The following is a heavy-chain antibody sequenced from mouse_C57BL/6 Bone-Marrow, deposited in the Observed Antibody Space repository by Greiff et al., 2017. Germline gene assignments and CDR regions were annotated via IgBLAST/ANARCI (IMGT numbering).Heavy chain of an antibody. J-gene: IGHJ3*01. CDR3: AREGGGSSLFAY. CDR2: IDPSDSYT. Sequence: QVQLKQPGAELVMPGASVKLSCKASGYTFTSYWMHWVKQRPGQGLEWIGEIDPSDSYTNYNQKFKGKSTLTVDKSSSTAYMQLSSLTSGDSAVYYCAREGGGSSLFAYWGQGTLVTVSA. CDR1: GYTFTSYW. D-gene: IGHD1-1*01. V-gene: IGHV1-69*01.